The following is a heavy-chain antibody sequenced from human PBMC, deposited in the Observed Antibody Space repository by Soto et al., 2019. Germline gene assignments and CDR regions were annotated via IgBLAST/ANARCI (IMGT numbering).Heavy chain of an antibody. J-gene: IGHJ4*01. CDR1: GGTFSSYT. Sequence: QVPLVQSGAEVKKPGSSVKVSCKASGGTFSSYTISWVRQAPGQGLEWMGRIIPILGIANYAQKFQGRVTITADKSTSPAYIELISLRSEDTAVYYCATDYGDYYFDYWGHGTLVTVSS. V-gene: IGHV1-69*02. CDR2: IIPILGIA. D-gene: IGHD4-17*01. CDR3: ATDYGDYYFDY.